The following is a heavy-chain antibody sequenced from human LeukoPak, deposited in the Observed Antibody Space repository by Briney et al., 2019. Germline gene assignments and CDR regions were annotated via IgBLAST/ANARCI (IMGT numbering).Heavy chain of an antibody. D-gene: IGHD2-2*01. Sequence: SETLSLTCTVSGGSISGSSYVWGWIRQSPAKGLEWIGSISYSGITHYNPSLKSRVTMSVDTSRNQVSLNLDSVTAADKDVYYCARDSNCSTTSCHLDYWGQGILVTVSS. CDR3: ARDSNCSTTSCHLDY. CDR1: GGSISGSSYV. CDR2: ISYSGIT. J-gene: IGHJ4*02. V-gene: IGHV4-39*07.